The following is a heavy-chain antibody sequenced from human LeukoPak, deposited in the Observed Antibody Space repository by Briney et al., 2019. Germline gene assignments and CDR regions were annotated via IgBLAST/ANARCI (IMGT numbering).Heavy chain of an antibody. Sequence: GGSLRLSCAASGFTFSTYWMSWVRQAPGKGLEWVANIKQGGTEKYYVDSVKGRFTISRDNAKKSLYLQMNSLRAEDMAVYYCARDRLGAEYDYWGQGTLVSVSS. V-gene: IGHV3-7*01. CDR1: GFTFSTYW. CDR3: ARDRLGAEYDY. D-gene: IGHD3-16*01. CDR2: IKQGGTEK. J-gene: IGHJ4*02.